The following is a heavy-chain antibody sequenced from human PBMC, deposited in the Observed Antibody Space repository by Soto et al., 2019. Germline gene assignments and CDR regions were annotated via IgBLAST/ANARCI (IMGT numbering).Heavy chain of an antibody. J-gene: IGHJ6*02. CDR2: IIPIFGTA. CDR1: GGTFSSYA. D-gene: IGHD6-13*01. CDR3: ARSRRQQLVRNYYYGMDV. V-gene: IGHV1-69*13. Sequence: GASVKVSCKASGGTFSSYAISGVRQAPGQGLEWMGGIIPIFGTANYAQKFQGRVTITADESTSTAYMELSSLRSEDTAVYYCARSRRQQLVRNYYYGMDVWGQGTTVTVSS.